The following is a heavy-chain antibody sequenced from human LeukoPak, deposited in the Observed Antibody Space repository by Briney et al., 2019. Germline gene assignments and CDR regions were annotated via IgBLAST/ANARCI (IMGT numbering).Heavy chain of an antibody. CDR3: ARANRAVAMVDY. Sequence: ASVKVSCKASGYTFTGYYMHWVRQAPGQGLEWMGWINPNSGGTNYAQKFQGRVTMTRDASISTAYMELSRLRSDDTAVDYCARANRAVAMVDYWGQGTLVTVSS. CDR2: INPNSGGT. CDR1: GYTFTGYY. D-gene: IGHD6-19*01. V-gene: IGHV1-2*02. J-gene: IGHJ4*02.